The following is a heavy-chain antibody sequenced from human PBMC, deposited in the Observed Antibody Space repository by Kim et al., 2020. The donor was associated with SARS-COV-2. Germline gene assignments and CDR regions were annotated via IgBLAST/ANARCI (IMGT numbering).Heavy chain of an antibody. V-gene: IGHV3-23*01. Sequence: GGSLRLSCAASGFTFSTYAMNWVRQAPGKGLEWVSAISGSGGSTFYANSVKGRFTISRDNSKNTLFLQMDSLRAEDTAVYYCAKGGGGSCYSHFDYWGQG. CDR1: GFTFSTYA. CDR3: AKGGGGSCYSHFDY. J-gene: IGHJ4*02. CDR2: ISGSGGST. D-gene: IGHD2-15*01.